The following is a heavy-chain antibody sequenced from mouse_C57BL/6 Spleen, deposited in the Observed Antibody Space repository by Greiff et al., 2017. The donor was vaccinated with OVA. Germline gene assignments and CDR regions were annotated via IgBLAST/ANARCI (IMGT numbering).Heavy chain of an antibody. CDR2: ISGGGGNT. Sequence: EVQVVESGGGLVKPGGSLKLSCAASGFTFSSYTMSWVRQTPEKRLEWVATISGGGGNTYYPDSVKGRFTISRDNAKNTLYLQMSSLRSEDTALYYCARHYYDYDGDAMDYWGQGTSVTVSS. CDR3: ARHYYDYDGDAMDY. V-gene: IGHV5-9*01. CDR1: GFTFSSYT. D-gene: IGHD2-4*01. J-gene: IGHJ4*01.